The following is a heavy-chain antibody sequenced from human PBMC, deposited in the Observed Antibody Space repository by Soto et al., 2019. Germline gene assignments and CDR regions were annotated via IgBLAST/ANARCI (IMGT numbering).Heavy chain of an antibody. CDR1: GGSISSSSSY. V-gene: IGHV4-39*01. D-gene: IGHD3-3*01. CDR3: ARSRPLPPLWSGYRQPSGKPFDY. J-gene: IGHJ4*02. Sequence: PSETLSLTCTVSGGSISSSSSYWGWIRQPPGKGLEWVGSIYYLGNTYYNPSLGGRVSISVDTSKNQFSLKLNSVTAADTAVFYCARSRPLPPLWSGYRQPSGKPFDYWGQGTLVTVSS. CDR2: IYYLGNT.